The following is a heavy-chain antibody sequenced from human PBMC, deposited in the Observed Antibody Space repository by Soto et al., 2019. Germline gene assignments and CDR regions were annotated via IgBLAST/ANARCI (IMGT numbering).Heavy chain of an antibody. D-gene: IGHD6-19*01. V-gene: IGHV3-30-3*01. Sequence: QVQLVESGGGVVQPGRSLRLSCAASGFTFSSYAMHWVRQAPGKGLEWVAVISYDGSNKYYADSVKGRFTISRDNSKKLYLQMNSLRAEDTAVYYCVRDKSPYSSVWHNRHFDYWGQGTLVTVSS. J-gene: IGHJ4*02. CDR2: ISYDGSNK. CDR1: GFTFSSYA. CDR3: VRDKSPYSSVWHNRHFDY.